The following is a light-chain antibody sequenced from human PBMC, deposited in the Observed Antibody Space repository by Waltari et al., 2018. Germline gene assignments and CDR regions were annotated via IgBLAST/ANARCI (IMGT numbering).Light chain of an antibody. Sequence: DILMTHSPFSLSASVGDRVTITCRPGQLIDNFVNWYQQKPGNATKLLIYFTSNLQSGVPSRLRGDASVTTFTLTITSLQPEYFATDYCQQSYTVPTFGQGTRLEIK. CDR1: QLIDNF. V-gene: IGKV1-39*01. J-gene: IGKJ5*01. CDR2: FTS. CDR3: QQSYTVPT.